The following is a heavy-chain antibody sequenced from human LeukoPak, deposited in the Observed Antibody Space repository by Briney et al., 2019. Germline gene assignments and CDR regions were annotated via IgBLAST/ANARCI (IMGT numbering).Heavy chain of an antibody. CDR1: GFSFNTYS. CDR3: VRHDYGGNFVY. D-gene: IGHD4-23*01. Sequence: PGGSLRLSCAASGFSFNTYSMTWVRQAPGKGLEWVSTISRTSESTFYADSVKGRFTISRDNAKNSLYLQINGLRADDTAVYYCVRHDYGGNFVYWGQGTLVTVSS. J-gene: IGHJ4*02. CDR2: ISRTSEST. V-gene: IGHV3-21*01.